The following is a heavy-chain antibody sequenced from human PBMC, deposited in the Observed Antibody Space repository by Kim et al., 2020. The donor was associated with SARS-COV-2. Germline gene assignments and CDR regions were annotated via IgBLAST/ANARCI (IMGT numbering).Heavy chain of an antibody. V-gene: IGHV3-74*01. J-gene: IGHJ3*02. CDR3: VRAQLKRGSYSGQNAFDI. D-gene: IGHD1-26*01. CDR1: GFTFSDYW. CDR2: INSDGSSA. Sequence: GGSLRLSCLASGFTFSDYWMHWVRQAPGKGLVWVSRINSDGSSASYADSVRGRLTISRDNARNTLYVQMNNLRADDTAVYYCVRAQLKRGSYSGQNAFDIWGQGTLATVSS.